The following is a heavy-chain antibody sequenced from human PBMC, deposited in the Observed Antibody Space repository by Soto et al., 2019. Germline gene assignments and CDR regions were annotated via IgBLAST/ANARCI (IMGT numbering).Heavy chain of an antibody. CDR2: INHSGST. J-gene: IGHJ4*02. D-gene: IGHD2-15*01. V-gene: IGHV4-34*01. CDR3: ASGGRGNTRWFTPYDY. Sequence: QVQLQQWGAGLLKPSETLSLTCAVYGGSFSGYYWSWIRQPPGKGLEWIGEINHSGSTNYNPSLKSRVTISVDASNNQFSLKLSSVSAADTAVYYCASGGRGNTRWFTPYDYWGQGTLVTVSS. CDR1: GGSFSGYY.